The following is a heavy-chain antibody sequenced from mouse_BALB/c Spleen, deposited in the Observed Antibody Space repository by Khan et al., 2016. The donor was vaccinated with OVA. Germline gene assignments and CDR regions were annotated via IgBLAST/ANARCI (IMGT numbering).Heavy chain of an antibody. CDR3: ARQEGNYGNPYAMDY. D-gene: IGHD2-1*01. CDR1: GFTFSSYS. CDR2: ISSGGSYT. J-gene: IGHJ4*01. V-gene: IGHV5-9-3*01. Sequence: EVELVESGGGLVKPGGSLKLSCAASGFTFSSYSMSWVRQTPGKRLEWVATISSGGSYTYYPDGVKGRFAISRDTATTTLYLQMSSLRSEDKAVYNCARQEGNYGNPYAMDYWGQGTSVTVSS.